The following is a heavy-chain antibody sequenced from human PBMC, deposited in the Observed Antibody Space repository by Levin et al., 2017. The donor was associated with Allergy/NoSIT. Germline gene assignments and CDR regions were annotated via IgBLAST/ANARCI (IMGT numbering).Heavy chain of an antibody. V-gene: IGHV4-61*02. Sequence: SETLSLTCTVSGGSISSGSYYWSWIRQPAGTGLEWIGRIYTSGSTNYNPSLKSRVTISVDTSKNQFSLKLSSVTAADTAVYYCARDITRSYGKNWFDPWGQGTLVTVSS. CDR1: GGSISSGSYY. J-gene: IGHJ5*02. D-gene: IGHD5-18*01. CDR2: IYTSGST. CDR3: ARDITRSYGKNWFDP.